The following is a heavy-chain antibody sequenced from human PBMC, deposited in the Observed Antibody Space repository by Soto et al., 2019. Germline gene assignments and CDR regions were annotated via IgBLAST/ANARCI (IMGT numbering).Heavy chain of an antibody. J-gene: IGHJ4*02. CDR1: GGSISGSY. CDR2: VYYTGST. V-gene: IGHV4-59*01. D-gene: IGHD6-19*01. Sequence: SEPLSLTCSVSGGSISGSYWSWIRQSPGKGLEWLGYVYYTGSTNYSPSLRSRVSISVDTSKNEFSLRLSSVTAADTAVYFCARSVAVPGAHIDYWGQGTQVTASS. CDR3: ARSVAVPGAHIDY.